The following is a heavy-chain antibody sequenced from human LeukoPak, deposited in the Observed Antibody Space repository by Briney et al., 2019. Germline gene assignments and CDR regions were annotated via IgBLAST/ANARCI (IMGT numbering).Heavy chain of an antibody. D-gene: IGHD3-9*01. V-gene: IGHV3-33*01. CDR3: ARDLDSSFDI. CDR2: IGYDGGDK. Sequence: PGRSLRLSCAASGLTFSNYGMHWVRQAPGKGLEWVAVIGYDGGDKYYADSVKGRFTISRDNSKNTLYLQMNSLRAEDTAVYYCARDLDSSFDIWGQGTMVTVSS. CDR1: GLTFSNYG. J-gene: IGHJ3*02.